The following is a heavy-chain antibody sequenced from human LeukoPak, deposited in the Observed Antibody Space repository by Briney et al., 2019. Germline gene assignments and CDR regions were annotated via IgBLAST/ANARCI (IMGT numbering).Heavy chain of an antibody. J-gene: IGHJ4*02. Sequence: GASVKVSCKASGYTFTTYDSNWVRQATGQGLEWMGWMYPNSCNTGYAQKFQGRVTMPRTTSISTAYMELSSLRSEDTAVYYCARANYYGSGKKDLDYWGQGTLVTVSS. CDR1: GYTFTTYD. D-gene: IGHD3-10*01. CDR2: MYPNSCNT. V-gene: IGHV1-8*01. CDR3: ARANYYGSGKKDLDY.